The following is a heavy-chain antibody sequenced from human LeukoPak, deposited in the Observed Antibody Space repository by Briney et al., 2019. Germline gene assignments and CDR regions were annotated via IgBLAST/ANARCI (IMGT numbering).Heavy chain of an antibody. V-gene: IGHV3-30*02. J-gene: IGHJ4*02. CDR1: GFTFSSYG. CDR2: IRYDGSNK. D-gene: IGHD3-22*01. Sequence: GGSLRLSCAASGFTFSSYGMHWVRQAPGKGLEWVAFIRYDGSNKYYADSVKGRFTISRDNSKNTLYLQMNSLRAEDTAVYYCAKHRRYYDSSGYYGFYFDYWGQGTLVTVSS. CDR3: AKHRRYYDSSGYYGFYFDY.